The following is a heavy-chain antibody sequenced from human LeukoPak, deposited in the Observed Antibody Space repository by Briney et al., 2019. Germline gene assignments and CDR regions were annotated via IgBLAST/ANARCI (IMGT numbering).Heavy chain of an antibody. CDR3: ARGGAREEFDY. J-gene: IGHJ4*02. V-gene: IGHV4-34*01. Sequence: NTSETLSLTCAVYGGSFSGYYWSWIRQPPGKGLEWIGEINHSGSTNYNPSLKSRVTISVDTSKNQFSLKLTSVTAADTAVYYYARGGAREEFDYWGQGTLVTVSS. D-gene: IGHD3-10*01. CDR1: GGSFSGYY. CDR2: INHSGST.